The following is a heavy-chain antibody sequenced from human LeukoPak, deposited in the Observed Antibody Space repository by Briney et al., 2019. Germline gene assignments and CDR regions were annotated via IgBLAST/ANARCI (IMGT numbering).Heavy chain of an antibody. Sequence: GGSLRLSCVTSGFTFSNHAMHWVRQAPGKGLEWVAVISDDGTSKYYADSVKGRFTISRDNSKNTLYLQMNSLRAEDTAVYYCATTGDREIDYWGQGTLVTVSS. CDR3: ATTGDREIDY. CDR1: GFTFSNHA. J-gene: IGHJ4*02. V-gene: IGHV3-30*04. D-gene: IGHD7-27*01. CDR2: ISDDGTSK.